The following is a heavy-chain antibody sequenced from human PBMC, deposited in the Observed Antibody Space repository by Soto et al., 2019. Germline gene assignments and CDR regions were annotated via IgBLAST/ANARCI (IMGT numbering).Heavy chain of an antibody. CDR2: IYSGGST. CDR3: ARAQLFRSPYSPGSYYYGMDV. CDR1: GFTVSSNY. V-gene: IGHV3-53*01. Sequence: RRLSCAASGFTVSSNYMSWVRQAPGKGLEWVSVIYSGGSTYYADSVKGRFTISRDNSKNTLYLQMNSLRAEDTAVYYCARAQLFRSPYSPGSYYYGMDVWGQGTTVTVSS. J-gene: IGHJ6*02. D-gene: IGHD3-3*01.